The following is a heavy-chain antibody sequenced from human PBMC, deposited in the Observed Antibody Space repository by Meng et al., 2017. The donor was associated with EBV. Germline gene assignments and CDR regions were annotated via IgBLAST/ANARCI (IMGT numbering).Heavy chain of an antibody. CDR1: GYTFTSYY. CDR3: VRELVGGTFDY. J-gene: IGHJ4*02. D-gene: IGHD1/OR15-1a*01. Sequence: QVHRVQSGAEVKKPGASLKVSCKASGYTFTSYYLHWVRQAPGQGLEWMGIIIPAGGNTNYAQKFRGRFTMTRDTSTSTVYMDLSILTSEDTAVYYCVRELVGGTFDYWGQGTLVTVSS. V-gene: IGHV1-46*01. CDR2: IIPAGGNT.